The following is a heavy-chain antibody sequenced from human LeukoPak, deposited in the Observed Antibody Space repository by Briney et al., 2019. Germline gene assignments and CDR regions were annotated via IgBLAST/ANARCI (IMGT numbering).Heavy chain of an antibody. CDR3: ATNSEPYYFDY. J-gene: IGHJ4*02. CDR2: ISYSGST. D-gene: IGHD4-23*01. CDR1: GGSISNYY. Sequence: SETLSLTCIVSGGSISNYYWTWIRQPPGKGLEWIGYISYSGSTNYNPSLKSRVTISVDTSKNQFSLKLSSVTAADTAVYYCATNSEPYYFDYWGQGTLVTVSS. V-gene: IGHV4-59*01.